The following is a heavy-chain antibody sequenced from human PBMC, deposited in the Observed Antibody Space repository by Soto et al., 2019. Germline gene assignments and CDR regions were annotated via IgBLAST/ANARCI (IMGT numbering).Heavy chain of an antibody. J-gene: IGHJ5*02. V-gene: IGHV3-21*01. CDR1: GFTFSSYS. CDR2: ISGSSGTT. CDR3: WRDLGWFDP. Sequence: GGSLRLSCAASGFTFSSYSMSWVRQAPGKGLEWVSAISGSSGTTYYADSVKGRFTISRDNAKNSLFLEMNTLRAEDTAVYLCWRDLGWFDPWGQGTLVTVSS.